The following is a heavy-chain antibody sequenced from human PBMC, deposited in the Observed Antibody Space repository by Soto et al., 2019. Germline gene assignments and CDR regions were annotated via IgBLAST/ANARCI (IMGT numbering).Heavy chain of an antibody. V-gene: IGHV3-23*01. CDR3: SKAPGDYYYMDV. CDR2: ISSGGLST. Sequence: EVQLLESGGGLVQPGGSLRLSCAASGFTFSDYSMNWVRQAPGRGLEWVSTISSGGLSTYYADSVQGRFTISRDNSNDKVCLQMNNLRAEDTAVYYCSKAPGDYYYMDVWGKGTTVTVSS. CDR1: GFTFSDYS. J-gene: IGHJ6*03.